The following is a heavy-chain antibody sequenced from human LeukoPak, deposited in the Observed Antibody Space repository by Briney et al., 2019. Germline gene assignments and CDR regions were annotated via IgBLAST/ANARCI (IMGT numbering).Heavy chain of an antibody. CDR2: INSDGSST. CDR3: ARDSSGRSLGY. V-gene: IGHV3-74*01. CDR1: GFTFSSYW. D-gene: IGHD3-22*01. J-gene: IGHJ4*02. Sequence: PGGSLRLSCAASGFTFSSYWMHWVRRAPGKGLVWVSRINSDGSSTSYGDSVKGRFTISRDSAKNTLYLEMNSLRAEDTAVYYCARDSSGRSLGYWGQGTLVTVSS.